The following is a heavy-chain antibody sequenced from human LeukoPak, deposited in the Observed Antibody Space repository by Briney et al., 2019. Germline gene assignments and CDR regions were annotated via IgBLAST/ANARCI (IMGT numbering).Heavy chain of an antibody. Sequence: ESGPTLVNPTQTLTLTCTFSGFSLTTSAVGVGWIRQPPGEALEWVALIYGHDDKRYNPSLKSRLTITKDTSKNQVVLTMTNMDPQDTATYYCAHGGGALAWFDPWGQGTLVTVSS. CDR2: IYGHDDK. CDR3: AHGGGALAWFDP. V-gene: IGHV2-5*01. CDR1: GFSLTTSAVG. D-gene: IGHD3-16*01. J-gene: IGHJ5*02.